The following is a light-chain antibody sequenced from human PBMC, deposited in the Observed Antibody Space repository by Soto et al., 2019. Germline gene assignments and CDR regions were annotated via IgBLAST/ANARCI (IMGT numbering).Light chain of an antibody. CDR3: QQYSHLIT. Sequence: DIQMTQSPSSLSASVGDRVTITCQASQDISNYLNWYQQKLGKAPKLLIYDASNLETGVPSRFSGSGSGTDFTFTISSLQPEDIATYYGQQYSHLITFGQRTRLENK. J-gene: IGKJ5*01. CDR1: QDISNY. V-gene: IGKV1-33*01. CDR2: DAS.